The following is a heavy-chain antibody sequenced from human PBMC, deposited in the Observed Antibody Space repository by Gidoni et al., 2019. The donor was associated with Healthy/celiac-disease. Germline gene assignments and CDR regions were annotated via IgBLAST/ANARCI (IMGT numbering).Heavy chain of an antibody. CDR1: GYTFTSYG. Sequence: QVQLVQSGAEVKTPGASVKVSCKPSGYTFTSYGISWVRQAPGQGLEWMGWISAYNGNTNYAQKLQGRVTMTTDTSTSTAYMELRSLRSDDTAVYYCARCERSSSTSCYPRSWFDPWGQGTLVTVSS. V-gene: IGHV1-18*01. D-gene: IGHD2-2*01. CDR2: ISAYNGNT. J-gene: IGHJ5*02. CDR3: ARCERSSSTSCYPRSWFDP.